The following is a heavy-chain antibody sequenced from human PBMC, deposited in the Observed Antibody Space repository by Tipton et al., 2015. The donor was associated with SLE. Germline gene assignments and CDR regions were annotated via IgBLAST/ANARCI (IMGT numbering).Heavy chain of an antibody. CDR3: ARYCSGGSCSGDY. Sequence: TLSLTCTVSGGSISSGNYYWTWIRQHPGKGLEWIGYIYDTETTYYNPSLKSRVTMSIDRSKNHFSLRLRSVSAADTAIYYCARYCSGGSCSGDYWGQGTLVTVSS. CDR1: GGSISSGNYY. CDR2: IYDTETT. J-gene: IGHJ4*02. D-gene: IGHD2-15*01. V-gene: IGHV4-31*03.